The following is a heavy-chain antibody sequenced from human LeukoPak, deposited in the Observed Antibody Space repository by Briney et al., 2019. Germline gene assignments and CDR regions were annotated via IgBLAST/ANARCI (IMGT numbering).Heavy chain of an antibody. Sequence: GGSLRLSCAASGFTFSSCAMNLVRQAPGKGLELVSGISGSGGITHYADSVRGRFTISRDNSKNTLYLQMNSLRADDTAVYYCAKDPTDFDSSGQTYFDYWGQGSLVTVSS. CDR3: AKDPTDFDSSGQTYFDY. J-gene: IGHJ4*02. D-gene: IGHD3-22*01. V-gene: IGHV3-23*01. CDR1: GFTFSSCA. CDR2: ISGSGGIT.